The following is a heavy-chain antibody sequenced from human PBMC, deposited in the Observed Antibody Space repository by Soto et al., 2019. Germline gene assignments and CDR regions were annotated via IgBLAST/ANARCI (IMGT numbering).Heavy chain of an antibody. Sequence: QVQLQESGTGLVKASQTLSLTCNVSGDSISSGGYYWTWIRQHPGKGLEWIGNIHHSGSTFYNQSLKSRVSISVDTSKNQFSLKLSSVTAADTAVYFCVRGVLSWGQGTLVTVSS. CDR2: IHHSGST. V-gene: IGHV4-31*03. J-gene: IGHJ1*01. CDR3: VRGVLS. CDR1: GDSISSGGYY. D-gene: IGHD3-10*01.